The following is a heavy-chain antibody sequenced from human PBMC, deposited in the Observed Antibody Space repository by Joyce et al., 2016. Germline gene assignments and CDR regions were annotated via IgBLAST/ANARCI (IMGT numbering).Heavy chain of an antibody. J-gene: IGHJ4*02. CDR3: ARHSYSNYAPPFDY. D-gene: IGHD4-11*01. Sequence: EVQLVQSGAEVKKPGESLKISCKGSGYSFTNYWIGWVRPMPGKGLGWMRIIYPGDSVTRYSPSFQGQVTISADKSISTAYLQWSSLKASDTAMYYCARHSYSNYAPPFDYWGQGTLVTVSS. CDR1: GYSFTNYW. V-gene: IGHV5-51*01. CDR2: IYPGDSVT.